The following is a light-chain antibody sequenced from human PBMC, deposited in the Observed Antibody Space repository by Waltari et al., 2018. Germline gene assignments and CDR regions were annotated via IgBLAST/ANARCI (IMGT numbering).Light chain of an antibody. CDR1: PSVNS. CDR2: GAS. Sequence: EIVMTQSPATLSVSPGEGATLSCRASPSVNSIAWYQQKPGQAPRPLIYGASTRATGIPARFSGSGSGTEFTLTISSLQSEDLAVYYCQQYNKGLDTFGQGTKLEIK. J-gene: IGKJ2*01. V-gene: IGKV3-15*01. CDR3: QQYNKGLDT.